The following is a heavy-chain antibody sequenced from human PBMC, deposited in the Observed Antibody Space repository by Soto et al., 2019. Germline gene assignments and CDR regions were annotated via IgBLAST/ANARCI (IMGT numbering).Heavy chain of an antibody. CDR1: GGSISSSSYY. CDR3: ARPKYQLPNANDAFDI. CDR2: IYYSGST. D-gene: IGHD2-2*01. Sequence: SETLSLTCTVSGGSISSSSYYWGWIRQPPGKGLEWIGSIYYSGSTYYNPSLKSRVTISVDTSKNQFSLKLSSVTAADTAVYYCARPKYQLPNANDAFDIWGQGTMVTVSS. J-gene: IGHJ3*02. V-gene: IGHV4-39*01.